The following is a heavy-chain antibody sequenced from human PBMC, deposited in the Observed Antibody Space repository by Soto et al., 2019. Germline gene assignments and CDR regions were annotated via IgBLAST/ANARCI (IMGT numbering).Heavy chain of an antibody. CDR1: GFTFSSYD. J-gene: IGHJ4*02. CDR3: ARDRDYYDSSGYYYYFDD. D-gene: IGHD3-22*01. Sequence: GGSLRLSCAASGFTFSSYDMHWVRQATGKGLEWVSAIGTAGDTYYPGSVKGRFTISRENAKNSLYLQMNSLRAGDTAVYYCARDRDYYDSSGYYYYFDDWGQGTLVTVSS. CDR2: IGTAGDT. V-gene: IGHV3-13*01.